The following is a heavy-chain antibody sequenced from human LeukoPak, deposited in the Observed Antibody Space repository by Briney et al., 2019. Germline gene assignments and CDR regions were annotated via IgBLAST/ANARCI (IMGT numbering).Heavy chain of an antibody. V-gene: IGHV4-39*01. CDR3: ARRTDRSAWSTYFDY. CDR2: LYYSGST. Sequence: TSETLSLTCSVSGGSISTSSYYWDWIRQPPGKGLEWIGSLYYSGSTYYSPSLKGRVTISGDTSKNQFSLNLGSVTAADTAVYYCARRTDRSAWSTYFDYWGQGTLVTVSS. D-gene: IGHD6-19*01. J-gene: IGHJ4*02. CDR1: GGSISTSSYY.